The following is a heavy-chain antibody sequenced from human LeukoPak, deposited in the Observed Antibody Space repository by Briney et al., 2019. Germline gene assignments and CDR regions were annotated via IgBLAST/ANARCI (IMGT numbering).Heavy chain of an antibody. D-gene: IGHD2-21*02. J-gene: IGHJ4*02. V-gene: IGHV3-23*01. CDR1: GFAFSSYP. Sequence: TGGSLRLSCATSGFAFSSYPMGWVRQAPGKGLEWVSAITGSGGSTYYADSVKGRFTISRDNSKNTLYLQMNSLRADDTAVYYCAKKTLYCAGDCYPYYFDHWGQGTLVTVSS. CDR3: AKKTLYCAGDCYPYYFDH. CDR2: ITGSGGST.